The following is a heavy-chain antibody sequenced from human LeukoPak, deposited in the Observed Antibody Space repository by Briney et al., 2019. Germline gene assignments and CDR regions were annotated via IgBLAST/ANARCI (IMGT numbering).Heavy chain of an antibody. Sequence: SEALSLTCTVSAVFISWSNYYWGWVRLPPGKGLEWIGTIYYSGSTFYNPSHKSRVNVSLDTSKKQFSLNLTSESAGDTAIYYCARIANVDMAMVNFDYWGQGTLVTVSS. D-gene: IGHD5-18*01. V-gene: IGHV4-39*01. J-gene: IGHJ4*02. CDR1: AVFISWSNYY. CDR2: IYYSGST. CDR3: ARIANVDMAMVNFDY.